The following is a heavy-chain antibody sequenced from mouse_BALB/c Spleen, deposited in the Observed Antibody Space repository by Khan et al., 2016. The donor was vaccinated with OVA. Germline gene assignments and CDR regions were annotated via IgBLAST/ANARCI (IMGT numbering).Heavy chain of an antibody. CDR1: GYTFSSYY. CDR3: TRSGYGSFAY. Sequence: QVQLQQSGAELVKPGASVKLSCKASGYTFSSYYMYWVKQRPGQGLEWIGEINPNNGGTNFNEKFKSKAALTVDKSSTTAYMQLSSLTSEDPAVYYCTRSGYGSFAYWGQGTLVTVST. D-gene: IGHD2-2*01. V-gene: IGHV1S81*02. J-gene: IGHJ3*01. CDR2: INPNNGGT.